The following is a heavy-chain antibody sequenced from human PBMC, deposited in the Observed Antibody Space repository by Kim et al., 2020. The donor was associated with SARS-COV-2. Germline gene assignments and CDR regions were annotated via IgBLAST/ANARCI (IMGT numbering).Heavy chain of an antibody. CDR1: GFTFSNYG. CDR2: ISGSGDTT. CDR3: ANPRQPDY. J-gene: IGHJ4*02. Sequence: GGSLRLSCVASGFTFSNYGMSWVRQAPGKGLEWVSGISGSGDTTTYADSVKGRFTISRDNSKITLYLQMSSLRAEDTAIYYCANPRQPDYWGQGTLVTVS. D-gene: IGHD6-13*01. V-gene: IGHV3-23*01.